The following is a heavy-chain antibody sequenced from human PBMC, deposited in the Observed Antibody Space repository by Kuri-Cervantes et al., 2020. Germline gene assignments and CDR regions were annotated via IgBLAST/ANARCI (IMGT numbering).Heavy chain of an antibody. V-gene: IGHV1-2*02. CDR3: VKWVPLRVGSAVADY. J-gene: IGHJ4*02. Sequence: ASVKVSCKASGYTFTGYYMHWVRQAPGQGLEWMGWINPKRGGTNYAQKFQGRVTMTRDTSTSTAYVELSRLRSDDTAVYYCVKWVPLRVGSAVADYWGQGTLVTVSS. D-gene: IGHD2-8*01. CDR2: INPKRGGT. CDR1: GYTFTGYY.